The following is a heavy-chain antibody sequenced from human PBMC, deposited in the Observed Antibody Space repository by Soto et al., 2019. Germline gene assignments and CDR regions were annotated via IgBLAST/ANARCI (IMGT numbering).Heavy chain of an antibody. D-gene: IGHD3-3*01. J-gene: IGHJ4*02. CDR1: GGSISSYY. Sequence: LLQLRETLSLTCTVSGGSISSYYWSWIRQPPGKGLEWIGYIYYSGSTNYNPSLKSRVTISVDTSKNQFSLKLSSVTAADTAVYYCARTVGVVNHPFDYWGQGTLVTVSS. CDR2: IYYSGST. CDR3: ARTVGVVNHPFDY. V-gene: IGHV4-59*01.